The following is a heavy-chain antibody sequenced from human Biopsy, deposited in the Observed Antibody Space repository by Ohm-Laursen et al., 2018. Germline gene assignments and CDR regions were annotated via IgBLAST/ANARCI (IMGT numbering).Heavy chain of an antibody. V-gene: IGHV1-58*02. D-gene: IGHD2-21*02. CDR2: IVVGGGNT. Sequence: SVKVSCKASGFTFNRSAMQWVRQARGQRLEWIGWIVVGGGNTNYAQKFQERVTITRDISTSPAYMELSSLRSEDTAVYYCASRPNCGGDCSSGFDYWGQGTLVTVSS. J-gene: IGHJ4*02. CDR3: ASRPNCGGDCSSGFDY. CDR1: GFTFNRSA.